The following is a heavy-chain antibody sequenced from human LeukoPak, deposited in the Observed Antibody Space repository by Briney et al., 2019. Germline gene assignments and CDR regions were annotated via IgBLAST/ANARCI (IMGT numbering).Heavy chain of an antibody. CDR1: GFTFSSYA. V-gene: IGHV3-23*01. CDR3: AKDHFPRFLGWQDFDY. Sequence: GGSLRLSCAASGFTFSSYAMSWVRQAPGKGLEWVSAISGSGGSTYYADSVKGRFTISRDNSKNTLYLQMNSLRAEDTAVYYCAKDHFPRFLGWQDFDYWGQGTLVTVSS. J-gene: IGHJ4*02. D-gene: IGHD3-3*01. CDR2: ISGSGGST.